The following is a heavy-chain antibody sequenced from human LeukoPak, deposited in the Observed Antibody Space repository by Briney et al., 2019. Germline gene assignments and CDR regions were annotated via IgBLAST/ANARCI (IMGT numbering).Heavy chain of an antibody. CDR1: GYTFTSYY. CDR3: ARERVTTSAAYYYYYYGMDV. V-gene: IGHV1-46*01. Sequence: ASVKVSCKASGYTFTSYYMHWVRQAPGQGLEWMGIINPSGGSTSYAQKFQGRVTMTRDTSTSTVYMELSSLRSEDTAVYYCARERVTTSAAYYYYYYGMDVWGQGTTVTVSS. D-gene: IGHD4-17*01. J-gene: IGHJ6*02. CDR2: INPSGGST.